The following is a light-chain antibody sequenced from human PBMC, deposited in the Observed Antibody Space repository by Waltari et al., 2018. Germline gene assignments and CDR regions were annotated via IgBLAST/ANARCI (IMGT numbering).Light chain of an antibody. V-gene: IGLV2-23*03. CDR3: CSYAGSSTFT. J-gene: IGLJ2*01. CDR2: GGY. Sequence: YQTAPSKAPKPMIYGGYNGPCGVFKRFSGSQSGHQASLTISGLQAEDEADYYCCSYAGSSTFTFGGGTKLTVL.